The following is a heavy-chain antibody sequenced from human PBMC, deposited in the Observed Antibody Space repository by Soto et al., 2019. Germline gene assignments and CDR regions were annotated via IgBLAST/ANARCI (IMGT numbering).Heavy chain of an antibody. CDR1: GGSFSGYY. V-gene: IGHV4-34*01. J-gene: IGHJ5*02. D-gene: IGHD2-2*01. CDR3: ARDGFCTSTNCRVGNWFDP. Sequence: XGTLSLTCVVYGGSFSGYYWSWIRQSPGKGLEWIGGINHRGSTNYNPSLESRVTISVDTSKNQFSLKLPSVTAADTAMYYCARDGFCTSTNCRVGNWFDPWGRGTLVTVSS. CDR2: INHRGST.